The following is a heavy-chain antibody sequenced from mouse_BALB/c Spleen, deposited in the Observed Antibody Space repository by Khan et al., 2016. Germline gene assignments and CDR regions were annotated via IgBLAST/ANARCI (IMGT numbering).Heavy chain of an antibody. CDR1: GYTFTDYS. D-gene: IGHD1-1*01. J-gene: IGHJ4*01. V-gene: IGHV9-2-1*01. CDR3: ARGLLLGYAMDY. Sequence: QIQLVQSGPELKKPGETVKISCKASGYTFTDYSMHWVKQAPGKGLKWMGWINTETGEPTYADDFKGRFAFSLETSASTAYLQINNLKNEDTATYFCARGLLLGYAMDYWGQGTSVTVSS. CDR2: INTETGEP.